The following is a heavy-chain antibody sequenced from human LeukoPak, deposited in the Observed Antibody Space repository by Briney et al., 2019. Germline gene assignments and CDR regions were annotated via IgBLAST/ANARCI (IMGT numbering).Heavy chain of an antibody. V-gene: IGHV3-74*01. CDR2: INSDGSST. J-gene: IGHJ4*02. CDR3: ARVFSVFGVVIPPDY. D-gene: IGHD3-3*01. Sequence: PGGSLRLSCAASGFTFSNYWMHWARQAPGKGLVWVSRINSDGSSTSYADSVKGRFTISRDNAKNTLYLQMNSLRAEDTAVYYCARVFSVFGVVIPPDYWGQGTLVTVSS. CDR1: GFTFSNYW.